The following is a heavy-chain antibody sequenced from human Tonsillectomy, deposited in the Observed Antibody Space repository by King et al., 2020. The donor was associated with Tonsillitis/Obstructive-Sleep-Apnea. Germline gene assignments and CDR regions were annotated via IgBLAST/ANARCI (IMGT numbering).Heavy chain of an antibody. V-gene: IGHV3-33*01. Sequence: VQLVESGGGVVQPGRSLRLSCAASGFTFSSYGMHWVRQAPGKGLEGVAVIWYDGSNKYYADSVKGRFTISRDNSKNTLYLQMNSLRAEDTAVYYCARDRNSYGPEDWFDPWGQGTLVTVSS. D-gene: IGHD5-18*01. CDR2: IWYDGSNK. CDR1: GFTFSSYG. CDR3: ARDRNSYGPEDWFDP. J-gene: IGHJ5*02.